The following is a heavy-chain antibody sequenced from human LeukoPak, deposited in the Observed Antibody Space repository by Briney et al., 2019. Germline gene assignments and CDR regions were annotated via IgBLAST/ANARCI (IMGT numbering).Heavy chain of an antibody. CDR3: ASKMVY. CDR2: IYSGGTT. Sequence: GGSLRLSCAASRFTFSTYSMSWVRQAPGKGLEWVSIIYSGGTTYYADSVKGRFTISRDNSKNTLYLQMNSLRAEDTAVYYCASKMVYWGQGTLVTVSS. V-gene: IGHV3-53*01. J-gene: IGHJ4*02. D-gene: IGHD2-8*01. CDR1: RFTFSTYS.